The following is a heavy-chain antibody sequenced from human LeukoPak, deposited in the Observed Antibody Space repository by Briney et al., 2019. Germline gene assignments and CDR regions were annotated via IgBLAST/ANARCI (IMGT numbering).Heavy chain of an antibody. CDR2: FDPEDGET. CDR1: GYTLTELS. CDR3: ATAVKLVKPAYWYFDL. D-gene: IGHD1-1*01. V-gene: IGHV1-24*01. Sequence: ASVKVSCKVSGYTLTELSMHWVRQAPGKGLEWMGGFDPEDGETIYAQKFQGRVTMTEDTSTDTAYMELSSLRSEDTAVYYCATAVKLVKPAYWYFDLWGRGTLVTVSS. J-gene: IGHJ2*01.